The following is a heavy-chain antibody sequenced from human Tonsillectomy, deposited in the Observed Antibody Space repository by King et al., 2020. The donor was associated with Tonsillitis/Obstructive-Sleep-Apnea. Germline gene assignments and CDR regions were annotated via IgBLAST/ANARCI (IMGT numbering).Heavy chain of an antibody. J-gene: IGHJ4*02. CDR2: IYHSGST. V-gene: IGHV4-4*02. CDR1: GGSISSSNW. Sequence: QLQESGPGLVKPSGTLSLTCAVSGGSISSSNWWSWVRQPPGKGLEWIGEIYHSGSTNYNPSLKSRVTISVDKSKNQFSLKLSSGTAAETAVYYCATLGGMIFQADFDYWGQGTLVTVSS. CDR3: ATLGGMIFQADFDY. D-gene: IGHD3/OR15-3a*01.